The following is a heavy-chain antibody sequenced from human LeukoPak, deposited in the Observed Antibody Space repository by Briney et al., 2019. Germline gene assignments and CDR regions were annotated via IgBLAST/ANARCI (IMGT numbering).Heavy chain of an antibody. V-gene: IGHV3-48*02. CDR3: ARDKDYGFDY. Sequence: GGSLRLSCVVSGFSLSAHWISWVRQAPGKGLEWVSYIGPTNTIDYADSVKGRFTISRDNAQNSLFLQMNSLRDEDTAVYYCARDKDYGFDYWGQGTLVTVSS. D-gene: IGHD4-17*01. CDR2: IGPTNTI. J-gene: IGHJ4*02. CDR1: GFSLSAHW.